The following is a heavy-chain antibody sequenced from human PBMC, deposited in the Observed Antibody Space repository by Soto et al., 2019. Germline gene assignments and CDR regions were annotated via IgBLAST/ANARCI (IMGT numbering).Heavy chain of an antibody. J-gene: IGHJ5*02. CDR2: ISYDGSNK. V-gene: IGHV3-30*18. D-gene: IGHD6-13*01. Sequence: ESGGGVVQPGRSLRLSCAASGFTFSSYGMHWVRQAPGKGLEWVAVISYDGSNKYYADSVKGRFTISRDNSKNTLYLQMNSLRAEDTAVYYCAKEGLAAGTTSWFDPWGQGTLVTVSS. CDR3: AKEGLAAGTTSWFDP. CDR1: GFTFSSYG.